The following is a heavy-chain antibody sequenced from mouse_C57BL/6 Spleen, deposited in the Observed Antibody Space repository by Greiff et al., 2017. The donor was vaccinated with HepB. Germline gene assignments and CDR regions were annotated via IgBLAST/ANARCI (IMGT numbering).Heavy chain of an antibody. CDR3: ARDTDDGAMDY. J-gene: IGHJ4*01. Sequence: EVNVVESEGGLVQPGSSMKLSCTASGFTFSDYYMAWVRQVPEKGLEWVANINYDGSSTYYLDSLKSRFIISRDNAKNILYLQMSSLKSEDTATYYCARDTDDGAMDYWGQGTSVTVSS. CDR1: GFTFSDYY. D-gene: IGHD2-12*01. V-gene: IGHV5-16*01. CDR2: INYDGSST.